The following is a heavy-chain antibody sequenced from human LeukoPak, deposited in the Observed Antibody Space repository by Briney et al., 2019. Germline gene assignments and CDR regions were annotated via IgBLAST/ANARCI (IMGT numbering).Heavy chain of an antibody. V-gene: IGHV4-34*01. CDR1: GGSFSGYY. CDR3: ARGLEIVYSSGWYRGPRPRWFDP. Sequence: SETLSLTCAVYGGSFSGYYWSWIRQPPGKGLEWIGEINHSGSTNYNPSLKSRVTISVDTSKNQFSLKLSSVTAADTAVYYCARGLEIVYSSGWYRGPRPRWFDPWGQGTLVTVSS. CDR2: INHSGST. D-gene: IGHD6-13*01. J-gene: IGHJ5*02.